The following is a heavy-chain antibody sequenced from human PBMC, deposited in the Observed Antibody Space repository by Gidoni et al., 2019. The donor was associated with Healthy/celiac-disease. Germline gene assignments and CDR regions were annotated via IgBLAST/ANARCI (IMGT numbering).Heavy chain of an antibody. Sequence: QVQLVQSAAEVKKPGASVTVSCKASGYTFTGYYMQWVRQAPGQGLEWMGWINPNSGCTNYAQKFQGRVTMTRDTAISTAYMELSRLRSDDTAVYYCARRQAAAAPNYYYYGMDVWGQGTTVTVSS. V-gene: IGHV1-2*02. CDR2: INPNSGCT. CDR3: ARRQAAAAPNYYYYGMDV. D-gene: IGHD6-13*01. J-gene: IGHJ6*02. CDR1: GYTFTGYY.